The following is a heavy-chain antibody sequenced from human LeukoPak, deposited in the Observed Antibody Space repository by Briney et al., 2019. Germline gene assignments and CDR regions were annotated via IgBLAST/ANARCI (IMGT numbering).Heavy chain of an antibody. CDR1: GFTFSSYG. Sequence: GGSLRLSCAASGFTFSSYGMHWVRQAPGKGLEWVAVISYDGSNKYYADSVKGRFTISRDNSKNTLYLQMNSLRAEDTAVYYCAKDLAVTHPNYYYSMDVWGQGTTVTVSS. J-gene: IGHJ6*02. CDR3: AKDLAVTHPNYYYSMDV. D-gene: IGHD2-21*02. V-gene: IGHV3-30*18. CDR2: ISYDGSNK.